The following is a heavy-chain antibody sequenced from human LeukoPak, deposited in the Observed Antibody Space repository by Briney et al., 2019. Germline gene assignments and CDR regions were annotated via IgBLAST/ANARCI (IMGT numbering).Heavy chain of an antibody. CDR2: IYRSGST. CDR1: NYSVSNSLY. J-gene: IGHJ6*03. D-gene: IGHD4-17*01. Sequence: PSETLSLTCSGSNYSVSNSLYWGWLRQPPGKGLEWIGSIYRSGSTFYNPSLKSRVTISLDTSKNQFSLKLSSVTAADTAVYFCARGTYGYYMDVWGKGTTVTVSS. V-gene: IGHV4-38-2*02. CDR3: ARGTYGYYMDV.